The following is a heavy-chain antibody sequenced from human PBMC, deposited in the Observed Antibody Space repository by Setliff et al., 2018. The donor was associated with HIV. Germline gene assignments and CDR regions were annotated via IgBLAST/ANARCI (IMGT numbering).Heavy chain of an antibody. D-gene: IGHD4-4*01. Sequence: PGGSLRLSCAASGFTVSSNYMSWVRQAPGKGLEWVSLMYSGGSTYYADSVKGRFTISRDNSKNTLYLQMNSLRAEDTAVYYCAVGMAKVIEDYWGQGTLVTVSS. CDR3: AVGMAKVIEDY. CDR2: MYSGGST. V-gene: IGHV3-66*01. CDR1: GFTVSSNY. J-gene: IGHJ4*02.